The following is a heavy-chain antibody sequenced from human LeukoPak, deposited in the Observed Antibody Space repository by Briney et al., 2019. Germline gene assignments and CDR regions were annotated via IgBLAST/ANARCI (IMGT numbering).Heavy chain of an antibody. V-gene: IGHV3-30*04. J-gene: IGHJ4*02. Sequence: GGSLRLSCAASGFIFSTYAMHWVRQAPGKGLEWVAVISSDGSNKYYADSVKGRFTISRDNAKNSLYLQMNSLRAEDTAVYYCASSWIMINWGQGTLVTVSS. CDR2: ISSDGSNK. CDR1: GFIFSTYA. D-gene: IGHD3-16*01. CDR3: ASSWIMIN.